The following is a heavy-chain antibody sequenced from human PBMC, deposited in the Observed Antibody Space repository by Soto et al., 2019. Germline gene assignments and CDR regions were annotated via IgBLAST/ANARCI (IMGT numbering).Heavy chain of an antibody. CDR3: AKADDFWSGYHIYYYYGMDV. D-gene: IGHD3-3*01. CDR2: ISGSGGRT. Sequence: PGGSLRLSCAASGFTFSSYAMSWVRQAPGKGLEWVSGISGSGGRTYYADSVKGRFTICRDNSKHTLYLQMNSLRAEDTAVYYCAKADDFWSGYHIYYYYGMDVWGQGTTVTVSS. J-gene: IGHJ6*02. CDR1: GFTFSSYA. V-gene: IGHV3-23*01.